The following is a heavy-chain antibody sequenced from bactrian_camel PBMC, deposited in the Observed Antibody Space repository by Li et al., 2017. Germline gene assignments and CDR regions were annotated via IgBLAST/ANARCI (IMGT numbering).Heavy chain of an antibody. J-gene: IGHJ4*01. Sequence: DVQLVESGGGSVQAGGSLRLSCASSGSVYGTLCMGCVRQAPEKEREGVAAICPASGRRYYGDSVKGRFTISQDDAKNTVYLQMNSLEPEDTAMYYCAARGPYCYTKYLYVTLLIGARGPRSPSP. CDR2: ICPASGRR. CDR3: AARGPYCYTKYLYVTLL. V-gene: IGHV3S40*01. D-gene: IGHD2*01. CDR1: GSVYGTLC.